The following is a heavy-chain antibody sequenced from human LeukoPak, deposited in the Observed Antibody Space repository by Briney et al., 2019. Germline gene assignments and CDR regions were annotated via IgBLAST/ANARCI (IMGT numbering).Heavy chain of an antibody. CDR3: ARAVDYDYVWGSYPPSGY. Sequence: PGGSLRLSCAASGFTFSSYGMSWVRQAPGKGLEWVSSISSSSSYIYYADSVKGRFTISRDNAKNSLYLQMNSLRAEDTAVYYCARAVDYDYVWGSYPPSGYWGQGTLITVSS. CDR2: ISSSSSYI. D-gene: IGHD3-16*02. V-gene: IGHV3-21*01. CDR1: GFTFSSYG. J-gene: IGHJ4*02.